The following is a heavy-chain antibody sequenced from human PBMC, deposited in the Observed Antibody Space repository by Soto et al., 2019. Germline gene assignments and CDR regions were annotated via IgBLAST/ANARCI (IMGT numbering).Heavy chain of an antibody. CDR3: ARGQAFWTGYYRMPYYFDY. J-gene: IGHJ4*02. CDR2: LYYSGST. Sequence: SETLSLTCTVSGGSVSSGSYYWSWIRQPPGKGLEYIGYLYYSGSTNYNPSLKSRVTISVDTPKNQFSLKLTSVTAADTAIYYCARGQAFWTGYYRMPYYFDYWGQGTLVTVYS. CDR1: GGSVSSGSYY. V-gene: IGHV4-61*01. D-gene: IGHD3-3*01.